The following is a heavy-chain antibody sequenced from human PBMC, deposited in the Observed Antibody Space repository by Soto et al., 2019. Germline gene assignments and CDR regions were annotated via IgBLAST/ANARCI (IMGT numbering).Heavy chain of an antibody. J-gene: IGHJ4*02. CDR2: INPSGGST. D-gene: IGHD3-16*01. CDR1: GYTFTSYY. Sequence: ASVKVSCKASGYTFTSYYMHWVRQAPGQGLEWMGIINPSGGSTSYAQKFQGRVTMTRDTSTSAVYMELSSLRSEDTAVYYCARAVSRRDFDYWGQGTLVTVSS. CDR3: ARAVSRRDFDY. V-gene: IGHV1-46*03.